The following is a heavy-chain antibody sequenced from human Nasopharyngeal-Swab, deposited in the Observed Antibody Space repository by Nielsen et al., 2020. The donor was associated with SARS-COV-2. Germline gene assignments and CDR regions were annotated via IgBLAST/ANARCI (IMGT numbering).Heavy chain of an antibody. D-gene: IGHD6-6*01. J-gene: IGHJ6*03. Sequence: SETLSLTCTVSGGSISSGSYYWSWIRQPAGKGLEWLGRIYTSGSTNYNPSLKSRVTISVDTSKNQFSLKLSSVTAADTAVYYCAREFSSSYYYYYYMDVWGKGTTVTVSS. CDR1: GGSISSGSYY. CDR3: AREFSSSYYYYYYMDV. V-gene: IGHV4-61*02. CDR2: IYTSGST.